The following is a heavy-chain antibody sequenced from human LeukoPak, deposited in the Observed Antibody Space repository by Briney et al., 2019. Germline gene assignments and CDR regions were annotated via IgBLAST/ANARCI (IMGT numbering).Heavy chain of an antibody. CDR2: IIPIFGTA. CDR3: ARAPINYYDSSGYYHDAFDI. CDR1: GGTFSSYA. Sequence: SVKVSCKASGGTFSSYAISWVRQAPGQGLEWMGGIIPIFGTANYAQKFQGRVTITADESTSTAYMELSSLRSEDTAVYYCARAPINYYDSSGYYHDAFDIWGQGTMVTVSS. D-gene: IGHD3-22*01. V-gene: IGHV1-69*13. J-gene: IGHJ3*02.